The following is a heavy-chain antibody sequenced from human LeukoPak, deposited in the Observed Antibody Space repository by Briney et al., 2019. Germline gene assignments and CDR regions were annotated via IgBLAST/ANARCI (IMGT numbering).Heavy chain of an antibody. Sequence: PSETLSLTCTVSGGSISSSNYYWGWIRQPPGKGLGWIGSIHYSGSTYHNPSLKSRVTISVDTSKNQFSLKLTSVTAADTAVYYCARSPDYDGNEVWYFSLWGRGTLVTVSS. CDR1: GGSISSSNYY. CDR2: IHYSGST. CDR3: ARSPDYDGNEVWYFSL. J-gene: IGHJ2*01. D-gene: IGHD4-23*01. V-gene: IGHV4-39*01.